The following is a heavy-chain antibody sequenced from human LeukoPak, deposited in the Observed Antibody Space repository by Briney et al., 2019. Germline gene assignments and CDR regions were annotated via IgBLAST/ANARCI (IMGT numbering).Heavy chain of an antibody. D-gene: IGHD4-17*01. CDR1: GASMSIYC. J-gene: IGHJ5*02. CDR2: ISNSGTT. Sequence: PSETLSLTCTVSGASMSIYCWTWIRQAPGKGLEWIGYISNSGTTDYNPSLKSRVTMSVDTSNNEFSLRLTSVTAADTAMYYCARVVRGAVTSNCFDPWGQGTLVTVSS. V-gene: IGHV4-59*01. CDR3: ARVVRGAVTSNCFDP.